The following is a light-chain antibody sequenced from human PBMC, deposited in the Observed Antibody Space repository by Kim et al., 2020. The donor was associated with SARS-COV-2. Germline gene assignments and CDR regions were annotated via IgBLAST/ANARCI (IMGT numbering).Light chain of an antibody. J-gene: IGKJ1*01. Sequence: ATINCKSSQSVSYSSNNNSYLSWYQQKPGQPPKLLIYWASTRESGVPDRFGGSGSGTDFTLTISSLQAEDVAVYYCQQYYTTPWTFGQGTKVDIK. V-gene: IGKV4-1*01. CDR2: WAS. CDR3: QQYYTTPWT. CDR1: QSVSYSSNNNSY.